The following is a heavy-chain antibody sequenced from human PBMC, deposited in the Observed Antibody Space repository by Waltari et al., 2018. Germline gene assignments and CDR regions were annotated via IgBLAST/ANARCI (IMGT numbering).Heavy chain of an antibody. Sequence: EVQLVESGGGLVQPGGSLRLSCAVSGFFYCDYWMDWVRQAPGKGLVWVSRIKGDGTNIKYADSVRGRFTISRDSAKNTFYLQMNSLRAEDTAVYYCTRNPGYWGQGTLVTVAS. CDR3: TRNPGY. CDR2: IKGDGTNI. CDR1: GFFYCDYW. J-gene: IGHJ4*02. V-gene: IGHV3-74*03. D-gene: IGHD2-15*01.